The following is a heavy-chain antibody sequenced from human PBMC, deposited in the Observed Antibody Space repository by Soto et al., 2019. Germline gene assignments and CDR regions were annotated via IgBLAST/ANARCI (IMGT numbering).Heavy chain of an antibody. V-gene: IGHV3-48*01. CDR3: ARAVFGAFDI. J-gene: IGHJ3*02. D-gene: IGHD3-10*01. Sequence: GGSLRLSCAASGFTFSSYSMNWVRQAPGKGLEWVSYISSSSTIYYADSVKGRFTISRDNAKNSLYLQMNSLRAEDTAVYYCARAVFGAFDIWGQGTMVTVSS. CDR2: ISSSSTI. CDR1: GFTFSSYS.